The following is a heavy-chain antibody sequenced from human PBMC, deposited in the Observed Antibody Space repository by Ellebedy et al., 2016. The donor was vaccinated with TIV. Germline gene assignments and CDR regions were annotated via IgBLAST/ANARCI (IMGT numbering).Heavy chain of an antibody. D-gene: IGHD6-19*01. V-gene: IGHV3-48*02. CDR3: ARDEAGWSAEYFLH. Sequence: GESLKISCAASGFSFTYYSMNWVRQAPGKGLEWVSYISSSSRTVHYADSVKGRFTISRDNAQNSLYLQMNGLRDEDTAVYYCARDEAGWSAEYFLHWGQGTLVTVSS. J-gene: IGHJ1*01. CDR2: ISSSSRTV. CDR1: GFSFTYYS.